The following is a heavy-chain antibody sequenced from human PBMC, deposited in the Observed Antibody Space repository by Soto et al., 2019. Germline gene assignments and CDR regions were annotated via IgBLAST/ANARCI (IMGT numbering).Heavy chain of an antibody. J-gene: IGHJ4*02. CDR3: AEAGGLPRYY. D-gene: IGHD5-12*01. Sequence: QLQLQESGSGLVKPSQTLSLTCAVSGGSISSGGYSWSWIRQPPGKGLEWIGYIYHSGSTYYNPSLKSRVTISVDRSKNQLSLKLSSVTAADTGVYYCAEAGGLPRYYWGQGTLVTVSS. CDR1: GGSISSGGYS. CDR2: IYHSGST. V-gene: IGHV4-30-2*01.